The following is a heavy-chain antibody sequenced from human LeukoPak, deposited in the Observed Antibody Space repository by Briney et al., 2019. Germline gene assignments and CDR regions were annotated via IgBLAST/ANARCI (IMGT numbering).Heavy chain of an antibody. Sequence: ASVKVSCKASGYTFAGYYMHWVRQAPGQGLEWMGWINPNSGGTNYAQKFQGRVTMTRDTSISTAYKELSRLRSDDTAVYYCASISSGWYEEAFDIWGQGTMVTVSS. CDR3: ASISSGWYEEAFDI. J-gene: IGHJ3*02. CDR2: INPNSGGT. D-gene: IGHD6-19*01. CDR1: GYTFAGYY. V-gene: IGHV1-2*02.